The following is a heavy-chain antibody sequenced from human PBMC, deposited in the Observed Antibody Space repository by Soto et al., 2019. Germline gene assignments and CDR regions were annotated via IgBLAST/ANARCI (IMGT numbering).Heavy chain of an antibody. D-gene: IGHD3-16*02. J-gene: IGHJ4*02. CDR2: IYHSGST. V-gene: IGHV4-4*02. CDR1: GGSISSSNW. CDR3: ARVYDYVWGSYRLSPYHFDY. Sequence: SETLSLTCAVSGGSISSSNWWSWVRQPPGKGLEWIGEIYHSGSTNYNPSLKSRVTISVDKSKNQFSLKLSSVTAADTAVYYCARVYDYVWGSYRLSPYHFDYWGQGTLVTVSS.